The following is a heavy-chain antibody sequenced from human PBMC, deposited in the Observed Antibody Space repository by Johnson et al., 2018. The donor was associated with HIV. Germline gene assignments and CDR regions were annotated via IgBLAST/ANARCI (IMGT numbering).Heavy chain of an antibody. CDR3: AREYEAFDI. J-gene: IGHJ3*02. CDR2: IKSQTDGGTT. D-gene: IGHD2/OR15-2a*01. Sequence: VQLVESGGGLVKPGGSLRLSCAASGFTFNNAWMSWVRQTPGKGLEWVGRIKSQTDGGTTDYAAPGKGRFTISRDDSKNTLYLQMNSLRAEYTAGYYCAREYEAFDIWGQGTMVTVSS. V-gene: IGHV3-15*01. CDR1: GFTFNNAW.